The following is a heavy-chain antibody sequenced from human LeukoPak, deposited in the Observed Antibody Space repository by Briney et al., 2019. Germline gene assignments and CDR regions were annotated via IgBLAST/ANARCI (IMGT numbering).Heavy chain of an antibody. CDR1: GFTFSSYS. V-gene: IGHV3-21*01. Sequence: SGGSLRLSCAASGFTFSSYSMNWVRQAPGKGLEWVSSISSSSNYIYYADSVKGRFTISRDNAKNSLYLQMNSLRAEDTAVYYCARDWPRGNDAFDIWGQGTMVTVSS. D-gene: IGHD5-12*01. J-gene: IGHJ3*02. CDR3: ARDWPRGNDAFDI. CDR2: ISSSSNYI.